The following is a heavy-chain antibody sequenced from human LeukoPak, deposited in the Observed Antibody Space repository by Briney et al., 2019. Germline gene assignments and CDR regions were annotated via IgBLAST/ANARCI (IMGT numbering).Heavy chain of an antibody. V-gene: IGHV3-23*01. D-gene: IGHD2-2*01. CDR1: GFTFSSYA. CDR2: ISGSGGST. J-gene: IGHJ6*02. Sequence: PGGSLRLSCAASGFTFSSYAMSWVRQAPGKGLEWVSAISGSGGSTYYADSVKGRFTISRDNSKNTLYLQMNSLRAEDTAVYYCARYIVVVPAAFPYYYYGMDVWGQETTVTVSS. CDR3: ARYIVVVPAAFPYYYYGMDV.